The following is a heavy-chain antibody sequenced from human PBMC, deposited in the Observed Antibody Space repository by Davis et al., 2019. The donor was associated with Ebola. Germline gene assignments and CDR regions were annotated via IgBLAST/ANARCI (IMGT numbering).Heavy chain of an antibody. CDR3: ARAAPHRGGWYADGMDV. Sequence: ASVKVSCKASGYTFTSYYMHWVRQAPGQGLEWVGIINPSGGSTSYAQKFQGRVTMTRDTSTSTVYMELSSLRSEDTAVYYCARAAPHRGGWYADGMDVWGQGTTVTVSS. CDR1: GYTFTSYY. J-gene: IGHJ6*02. V-gene: IGHV1-46*01. D-gene: IGHD6-19*01. CDR2: INPSGGST.